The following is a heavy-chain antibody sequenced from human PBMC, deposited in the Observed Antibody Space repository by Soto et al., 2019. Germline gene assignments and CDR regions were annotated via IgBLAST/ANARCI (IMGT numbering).Heavy chain of an antibody. CDR3: EPDASDSWSGYTDY. CDR2: ISGSGGST. D-gene: IGHD3-3*01. Sequence: GGSLRLSCAASGFTFSSYAMSWVRQAPGKGLEWVSAISGSGGSTYYADSVKGRFTISRDNSKNTLYLQMNSLRAEDTAVYYCEPDASDSWSGYTDYWGQGTLVTVSS. J-gene: IGHJ4*02. V-gene: IGHV3-23*01. CDR1: GFTFSSYA.